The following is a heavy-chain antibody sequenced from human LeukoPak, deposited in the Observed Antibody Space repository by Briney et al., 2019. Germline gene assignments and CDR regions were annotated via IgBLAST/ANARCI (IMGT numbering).Heavy chain of an antibody. D-gene: IGHD6-13*01. CDR2: IFFSGST. Sequence: PSETLSLTCTVSGGSISSGGYYWSWIRQPPGKGLEWIGYIFFSGSTNYNPSLKSRVTISVDTSKNQFSLKLTSVTAADTAVYYCARLKITAATWDIYYYYGMDVWGQGTTVTVSS. V-gene: IGHV4-61*08. CDR3: ARLKITAATWDIYYYYGMDV. CDR1: GGSISSGGYY. J-gene: IGHJ6*02.